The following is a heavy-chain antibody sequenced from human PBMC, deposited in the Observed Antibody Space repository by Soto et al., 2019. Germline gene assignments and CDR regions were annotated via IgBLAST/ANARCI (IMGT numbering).Heavy chain of an antibody. Sequence: QVQLVESGGGVVQPGRSLRLSCAASGFTCSSYAMHWVRQAPGKGLEWVAVISYDGSDKYYADSVKGRCTISRDNSKNTLNLQMNSLRAYDTAVYYCAKALGELSPESYDYWGQGTLITVSS. D-gene: IGHD3-16*02. CDR2: ISYDGSDK. J-gene: IGHJ4*02. CDR3: AKALGELSPESYDY. V-gene: IGHV3-30*18. CDR1: GFTCSSYA.